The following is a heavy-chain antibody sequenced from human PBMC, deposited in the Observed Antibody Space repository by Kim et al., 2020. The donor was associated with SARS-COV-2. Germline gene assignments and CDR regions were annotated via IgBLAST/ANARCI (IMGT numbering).Heavy chain of an antibody. CDR3: AKARSGSYWNPFDY. D-gene: IGHD1-26*01. Sequence: ADSVKGRFTITRDNSKNTLYLQMTGLRAEDTAVYYCAKARSGSYWNPFDYWGQGTLVTVSS. V-gene: IGHV3-30*02. J-gene: IGHJ4*02.